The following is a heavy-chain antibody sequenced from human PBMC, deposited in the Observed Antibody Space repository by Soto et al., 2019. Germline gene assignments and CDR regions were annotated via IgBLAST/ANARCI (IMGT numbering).Heavy chain of an antibody. CDR2: INPKSDDT. CDR3: ARKHSLDYIRWGLDP. Sequence: ASVKVSCKASGYPFSDNQIHWLRRAPGQGLEWMGRINPKSDDTNYAQKFQGRVTMTRDTSIDTAYLELTGLTSDDTATYYCARKHSLDYIRWGLDPWGQGTLVTV. J-gene: IGHJ5*02. D-gene: IGHD4-4*01. CDR1: GYPFSDNQ. V-gene: IGHV1-2*02.